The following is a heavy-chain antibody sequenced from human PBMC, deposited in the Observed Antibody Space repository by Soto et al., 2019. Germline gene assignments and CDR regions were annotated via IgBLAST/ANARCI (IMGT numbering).Heavy chain of an antibody. Sequence: SETLSLTCTVSGGSISSSSYYWGWIRQPPGKGLEWIGYIYYSGSTNYNPSLKSRVTISVDTSKNQFSLKLSSVTAADTAVYYCARSTGTTTLEDNWFDPWGQGTLVPVSP. D-gene: IGHD1-7*01. CDR2: IYYSGST. J-gene: IGHJ5*02. V-gene: IGHV4-61*05. CDR1: GGSISSSSYY. CDR3: ARSTGTTTLEDNWFDP.